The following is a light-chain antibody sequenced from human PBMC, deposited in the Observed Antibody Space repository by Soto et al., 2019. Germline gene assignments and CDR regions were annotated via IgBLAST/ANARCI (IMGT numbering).Light chain of an antibody. CDR1: QGIASL. V-gene: IGKV1-9*01. J-gene: IGKJ1*01. CDR2: AAS. CDR3: QQPNNYPRT. Sequence: DIQLTQSPSFLSASVGDRVTITCRASQGIASLLAWYQQEPGKAPQVLIFAASTLEGGVPSRFRGSGSGTECTLTSISLPPKDLATYYCQQPNNYPRTFGQGTKVEIK.